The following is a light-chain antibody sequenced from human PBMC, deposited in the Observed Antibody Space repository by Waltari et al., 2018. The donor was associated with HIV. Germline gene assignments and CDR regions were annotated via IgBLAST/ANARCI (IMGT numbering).Light chain of an antibody. V-gene: IGLV1-40*01. CDR1: SPNIGAGYD. CDR2: GNT. CDR3: QSYDSRQSGFWV. Sequence: QSVLTQPPSVSGAPGQRVTIPCTGSSPNIGAGYDVHWYQQLPGTAPKLLIYGNTNRPSGVSDRFPGSKSGTSASLAITGLQAEDEADYYCQSYDSRQSGFWVFGGGTTLTVL. J-gene: IGLJ3*02.